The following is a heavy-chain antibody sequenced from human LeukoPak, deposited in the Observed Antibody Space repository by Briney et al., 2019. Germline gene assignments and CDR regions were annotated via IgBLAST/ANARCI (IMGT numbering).Heavy chain of an antibody. CDR1: GFTFSSYV. J-gene: IGHJ5*02. D-gene: IGHD3-9*01. V-gene: IGHV3-15*07. Sequence: GGSLRLSCAASGFTFSSYVMNWVRQAPGKGLEWVGRIKSKTDGGTTDCAAPVKGRFTISRDDSKNTLYLQMNSLKTEDTAVYYCTVLTGYMPTWGQGTLVTVSS. CDR3: TVLTGYMPT. CDR2: IKSKTDGGTT.